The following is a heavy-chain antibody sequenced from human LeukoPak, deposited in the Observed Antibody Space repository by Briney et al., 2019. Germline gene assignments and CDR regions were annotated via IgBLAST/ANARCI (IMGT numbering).Heavy chain of an antibody. J-gene: IGHJ4*02. V-gene: IGHV3-66*01. D-gene: IGHD1-26*01. CDR1: GFTVSGNY. Sequence: GGSLRLSCAISGFTVSGNYMNWVRQAPGKGLEWVSVLYSGGTTSYADSVKGRFTISRDNSKNTLYLQMNSLRAEDTAVYHCARGRWEPGGGVDYWGQGTLVTVSS. CDR3: ARGRWEPGGGVDY. CDR2: LYSGGTT.